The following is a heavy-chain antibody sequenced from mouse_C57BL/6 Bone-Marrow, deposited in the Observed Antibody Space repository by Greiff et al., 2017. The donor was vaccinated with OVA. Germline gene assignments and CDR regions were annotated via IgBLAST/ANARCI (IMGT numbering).Heavy chain of an antibody. CDR2: INPGSGGT. V-gene: IGHV1-54*01. J-gene: IGHJ2*01. CDR1: GYAFTNYL. CDR3: ARYCLSSSLDD. Sequence: QVQLKQSGAELVRPGTSVKVSCKASGYAFTNYLIEWVKQRPGQGLEWIGVINPGSGGTNYNEKFKGKATLTADKSSSTAYMQLSSLTSEDSAVYFWARYCLSSSLDDWGQGTTLTVSS. D-gene: IGHD1-1*01.